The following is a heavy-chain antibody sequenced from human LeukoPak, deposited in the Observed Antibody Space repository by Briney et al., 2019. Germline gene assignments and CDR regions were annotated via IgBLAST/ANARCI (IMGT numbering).Heavy chain of an antibody. D-gene: IGHD3-22*01. CDR3: APKLKYYYGSSGYPPFDY. Sequence: VASVKVSCKVSGYTLTELSMHWVRQAPGKGLEWMGGFDPEDGETIYAQKFQGRVTMTEDTSTDTAYMELSSLRSEDTAVYYCAPKLKYYYGSSGYPPFDYWGQGTLVTVSS. CDR1: GYTLTELS. V-gene: IGHV1-24*01. CDR2: FDPEDGET. J-gene: IGHJ4*02.